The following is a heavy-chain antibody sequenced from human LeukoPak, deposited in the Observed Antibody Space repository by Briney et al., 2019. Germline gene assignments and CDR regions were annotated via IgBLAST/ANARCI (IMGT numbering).Heavy chain of an antibody. V-gene: IGHV4-4*02. CDR1: GGSISSSNW. Sequence: PSETLSLTCAVSGGSISSSNWWSWVRQPPGKGLEWIGEIYHSGSTNYNPSLKSRVTISVDTSKNQFSLKLSSVTAADTAVYYCASAPRVGVPYSWGQGTLVTVSS. CDR2: IYHSGST. J-gene: IGHJ4*02. CDR3: ASAPRVGVPYS. D-gene: IGHD3-9*01.